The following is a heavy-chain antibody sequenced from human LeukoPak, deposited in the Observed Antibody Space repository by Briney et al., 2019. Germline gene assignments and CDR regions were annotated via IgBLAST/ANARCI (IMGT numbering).Heavy chain of an antibody. CDR2: IYHSGST. V-gene: IGHV4-39*07. Sequence: SETLSLTCTVSGGSISSSSYYWGWIRQPPGKGLEWIGEIYHSGSTNYNPSLKSRVTISVDKSKNQFSLKLSSVTAADTAVYYCARDGHFTPYYDILTGQYYYYGMDVWGQGTTVTVSS. CDR1: GGSISSSSYY. J-gene: IGHJ6*02. CDR3: ARDGHFTPYYDILTGQYYYYGMDV. D-gene: IGHD3-9*01.